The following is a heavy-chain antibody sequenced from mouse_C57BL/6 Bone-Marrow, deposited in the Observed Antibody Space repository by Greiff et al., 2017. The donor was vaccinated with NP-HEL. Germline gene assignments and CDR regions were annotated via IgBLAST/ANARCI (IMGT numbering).Heavy chain of an antibody. J-gene: IGHJ1*03. V-gene: IGHV5-2*01. D-gene: IGHD1-1*01. CDR2: INSDGGST. CDR1: EYEFPSHD. CDR3: ARDYYGPYWYFDV. Sequence: EVKLVESGGGLVQPGESLKLSCESTEYEFPSHDMSWVRKTPEKRLELVAAINSDGGSTYYPDTMERQFIISRDNTKNTLYLQMSSLRSEDTALYYCARDYYGPYWYFDVWGTGTTVTVSS.